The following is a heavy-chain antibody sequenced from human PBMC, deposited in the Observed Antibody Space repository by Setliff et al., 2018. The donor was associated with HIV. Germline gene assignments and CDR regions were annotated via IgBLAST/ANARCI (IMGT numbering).Heavy chain of an antibody. CDR2: IHHTGYL. V-gene: IGHV4-34*01. D-gene: IGHD3-22*01. J-gene: IGHJ5*02. CDR1: GGPFSDHY. Sequence: SETLSLTCAVHGGPFSDHYWNWIRQPPGKGLEWIAEIHHTGYLNYNPSLKSRVTISVDTSKNQFSLKLSSVTAADAAVYYCASRVYYYDSSGYLREEGFDPWGQGTLVTVSS. CDR3: ASRVYYYDSSGYLREEGFDP.